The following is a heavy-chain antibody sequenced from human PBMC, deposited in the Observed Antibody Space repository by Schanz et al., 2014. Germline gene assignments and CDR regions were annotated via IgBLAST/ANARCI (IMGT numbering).Heavy chain of an antibody. D-gene: IGHD2-2*01. V-gene: IGHV1-69*02. Sequence: QVQLVQSGAEVKKPGSSMKVSCKASGGTFSTYPINWLRQAPGQGLEWMGRIIPIHGIVNYAQRFQDRVRITADKSTSTAYMELSSLRYEHTALSYCARGTMPGTFDIWGQGTMVTVSS. CDR2: IIPIHGIV. CDR3: ARGTMPGTFDI. J-gene: IGHJ3*02. CDR1: GGTFSTYP.